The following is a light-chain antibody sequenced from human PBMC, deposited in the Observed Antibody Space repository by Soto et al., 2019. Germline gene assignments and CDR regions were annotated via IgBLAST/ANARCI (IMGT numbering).Light chain of an antibody. Sequence: QSVLTQPAPVSGSPGQSITISCTGTSSDVGGFNYVSWYQQHPGKAPKLMIYDVTNRPSGVPYRFSGSKSGNTASLTISGLQAEDEADYYCNSYTSSSTYVFGTGTKVTVL. CDR2: DVT. CDR1: SSDVGGFNY. J-gene: IGLJ1*01. V-gene: IGLV2-14*03. CDR3: NSYTSSSTYV.